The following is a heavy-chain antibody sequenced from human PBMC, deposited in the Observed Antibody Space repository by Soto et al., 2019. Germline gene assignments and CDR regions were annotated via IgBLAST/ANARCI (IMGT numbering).Heavy chain of an antibody. CDR1: GYTFTGYY. J-gene: IGHJ4*02. V-gene: IGHV1-2*02. Sequence: ASVKVSCKASGYTFTGYYMHWVRQAPGQGLEWMGWINPNSGGTNYAQKFQGRVTMTRDTSISTAYMELSRLRSDDTAVYYCARDLGSYYYFDYWGQGTLVTVSS. CDR2: INPNSGGT. D-gene: IGHD1-26*01. CDR3: ARDLGSYYYFDY.